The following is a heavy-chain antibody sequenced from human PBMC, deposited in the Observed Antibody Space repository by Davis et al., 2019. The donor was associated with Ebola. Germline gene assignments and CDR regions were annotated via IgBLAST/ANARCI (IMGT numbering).Heavy chain of an antibody. J-gene: IGHJ4*02. CDR1: GYSISSGYY. Sequence: PSETLSLTCTVSGYSISSGYYWSWIRQPPGKGLEWIGYIYYSGSTNYNPSLKSRLTISVDTSKNQFSLKLNSVTAADTAVYYCARGSRLSPITMIRGVIMLNYWGQGTLVTVSS. CDR2: IYYSGST. D-gene: IGHD3-10*01. V-gene: IGHV4-61*01. CDR3: ARGSRLSPITMIRGVIMLNY.